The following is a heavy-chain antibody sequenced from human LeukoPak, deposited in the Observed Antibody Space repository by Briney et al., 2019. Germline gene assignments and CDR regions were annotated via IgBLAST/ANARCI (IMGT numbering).Heavy chain of an antibody. CDR1: GGSISSYY. V-gene: IGHV4-59*01. CDR2: IYYSRST. Sequence: SETLSLTCTVPGGSISSYYGSWIRQHPGKGLEWIGYIYYSRSTNYNPSLKSRVTMSVDTSENQFSLKLSSVTAADTALYYCARGVEYSSSSGLGYWGQRTLVTVSS. CDR3: ARGVEYSSSSGLGY. D-gene: IGHD6-6*01. J-gene: IGHJ4*02.